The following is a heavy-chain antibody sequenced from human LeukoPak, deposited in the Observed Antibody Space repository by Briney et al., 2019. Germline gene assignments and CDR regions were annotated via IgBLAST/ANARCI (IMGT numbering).Heavy chain of an antibody. CDR1: GGSISSYY. J-gene: IGHJ4*02. D-gene: IGHD6-19*01. Sequence: SETLSLTCTVSGGSISSYYWSWIRQPAGTALEWIGRIYTSGTITYNPSLKSRVTMSVDTSKNQFSLKLSSVTAADTAVYFCARSSLAVYFDNWGQGIPVTASS. V-gene: IGHV4-4*07. CDR3: ARSSLAVYFDN. CDR2: IYTSGTI.